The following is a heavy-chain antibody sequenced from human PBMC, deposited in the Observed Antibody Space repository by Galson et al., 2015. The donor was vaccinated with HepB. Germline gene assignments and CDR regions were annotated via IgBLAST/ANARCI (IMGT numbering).Heavy chain of an antibody. CDR1: GFTFSDYY. CDR2: IRKKANSYTT. J-gene: IGHJ4*02. V-gene: IGHV3-72*01. Sequence: SLRLSCAASGFTFSDYYMAWARQAPGKGLEWLGRIRKKANSYTTEYAASVKGRFTISRDDSKNSLYLQMNSLKTEDTAIYYCARVTSDVDFRGQGVLVTVSS. D-gene: IGHD5-18*01. CDR3: ARVTSDVDF.